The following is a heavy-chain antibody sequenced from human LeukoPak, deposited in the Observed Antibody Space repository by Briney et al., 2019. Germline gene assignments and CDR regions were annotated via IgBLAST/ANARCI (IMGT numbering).Heavy chain of an antibody. CDR3: AELGITMIGGV. D-gene: IGHD3-10*02. J-gene: IGHJ6*04. CDR2: ISASGADT. CDR1: GFIFAKYA. V-gene: IGHV3-23*01. Sequence: GSLRLSCTTSGFIFAKYAMAWVRQSPGKGLEWVSTISASGADTYYADSVKGRFTISRDNAKNSLYLQMNSLRAEDTAVYYCAELGITMIGGVWGKGTTVTISS.